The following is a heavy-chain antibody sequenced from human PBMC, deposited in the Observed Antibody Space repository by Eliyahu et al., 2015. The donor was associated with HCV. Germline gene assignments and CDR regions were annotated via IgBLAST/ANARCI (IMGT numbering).Heavy chain of an antibody. Sequence: QVQLQESGPGLVKPSXTLSLTCXVSGXSITTYYWGWIRQPPGKGLEWIGYIHYSGSTNYNPSLRSRVTISVDTSKNQFSLNLTSVTAADTAMYYCASGGGGITVTGTGGWFDPWGQGTLVTVSS. D-gene: IGHD6-19*01. CDR1: GXSITTYY. V-gene: IGHV4-59*01. CDR2: IHYSGST. CDR3: ASGGGGITVTGTGGWFDP. J-gene: IGHJ5*02.